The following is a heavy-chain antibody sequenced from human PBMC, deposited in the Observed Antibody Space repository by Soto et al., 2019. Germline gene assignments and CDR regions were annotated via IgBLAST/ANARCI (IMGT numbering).Heavy chain of an antibody. CDR1: GYTFTSYG. J-gene: IGHJ4*02. V-gene: IGHV1-18*04. D-gene: IGHD5-12*01. Sequence: KVSCKASGYTFTSYGISWVRQAPGQGLEWMGWISAYNGNTNYAQKLQGRVTMTTDTSTSTAYMELRSLRSDDTAVYYCARDKGWLQSRLGSYWGQGTLVTVSS. CDR2: ISAYNGNT. CDR3: ARDKGWLQSRLGSY.